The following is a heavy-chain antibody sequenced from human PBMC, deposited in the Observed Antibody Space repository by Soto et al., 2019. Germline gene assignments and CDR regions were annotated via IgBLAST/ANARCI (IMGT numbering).Heavy chain of an antibody. V-gene: IGHV3-30*18. CDR1: GFTFSSYG. CDR3: AKDRSCAFEI. CDR2: ISYDGSNK. Sequence: QVQLVESGGGVVQPGRSLRLSCAASGFTFSSYGMHWVRQAPGKGLEWVAVISYDGSNKYYADSVKGRFTISRDNSKNTLYLQMNSLRAEDTAVYYCAKDRSCAFEIWGQGTMVTVSS. J-gene: IGHJ3*02.